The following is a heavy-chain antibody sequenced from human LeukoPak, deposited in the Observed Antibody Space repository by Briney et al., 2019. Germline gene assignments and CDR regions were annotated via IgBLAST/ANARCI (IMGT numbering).Heavy chain of an antibody. Sequence: GGSLRLSCAASGFTFSSYGMHWVRQAPGKGLEWAAFIRYDGSNKYYADSVKGRFTISRDNSKNTLYLQMNSLRAEDTAVYYCAKLSSSWYPDFDYWGQGTLVTVSS. V-gene: IGHV3-30*02. CDR1: GFTFSSYG. CDR3: AKLSSSWYPDFDY. D-gene: IGHD6-13*01. J-gene: IGHJ4*02. CDR2: IRYDGSNK.